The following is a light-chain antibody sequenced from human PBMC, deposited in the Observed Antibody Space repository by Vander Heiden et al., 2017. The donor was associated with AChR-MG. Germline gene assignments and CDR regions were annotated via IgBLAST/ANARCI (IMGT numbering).Light chain of an antibody. CDR3: QSYDRTLSGSV. CDR1: SSNIGTGYD. J-gene: IGLJ3*02. V-gene: IGLV1-40*01. CDR2: GNT. Sequence: QSVLTQPPSVSGAPGPRVTISCTGNSSNIGTGYDVHWYQQLPGTAPKLLIYGNTNRPSGVPDRFSGSKSGTSASLAITGLQAEDEADYYCQSYDRTLSGSVFGGGTKLTVL.